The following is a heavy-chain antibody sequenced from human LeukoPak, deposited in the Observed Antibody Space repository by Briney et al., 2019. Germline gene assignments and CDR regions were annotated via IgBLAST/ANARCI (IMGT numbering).Heavy chain of an antibody. CDR2: ISSSSTNI. D-gene: IGHD3-22*01. CDR3: VRSHYDLYAFFDY. V-gene: IGHV3-21*01. CDR1: GFTVNYYT. J-gene: IGHJ4*02. Sequence: GGSLRLSCAASGFTVNYYTMDWVRQAPGKELEWVSSISSSSTNIHYADSVKGRFTISRDNAKNSLYLQMDSLRAEDTALYFCVRSHYDLYAFFDYWGQGILVTVSS.